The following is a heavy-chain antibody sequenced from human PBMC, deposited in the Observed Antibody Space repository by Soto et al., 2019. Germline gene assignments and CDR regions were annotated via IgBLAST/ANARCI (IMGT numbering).Heavy chain of an antibody. Sequence: LRLSCAASGFTFSDYYMSWIRQAPGKGLEWVSYISSSGSTIYYADSVKGRFTISRDNAKNSLYLQMNSLRAEDTAVYYCARVNPYTIPLSLYYYYGMDVWGQGTTVTVSS. J-gene: IGHJ6*02. D-gene: IGHD3-16*01. V-gene: IGHV3-11*01. CDR1: GFTFSDYY. CDR2: ISSSGSTI. CDR3: ARVNPYTIPLSLYYYYGMDV.